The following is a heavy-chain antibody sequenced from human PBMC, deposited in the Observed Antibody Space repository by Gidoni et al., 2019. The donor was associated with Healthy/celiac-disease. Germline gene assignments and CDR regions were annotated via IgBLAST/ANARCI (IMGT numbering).Heavy chain of an antibody. CDR1: GGSISSSSYY. D-gene: IGHD2-21*01. CDR3: ARDHITRYSDY. Sequence: QLQLQESGPGLVKPSETLSLTCTVSGGSISSSSYYWGWIRQPPGKGLEWIGSIYYSGSTYYNPSLKSRVTISVDTSKNQFSLKLSSVTAADTAVYYCARDHITRYSDYWGQGTLVTVSS. J-gene: IGHJ4*02. CDR2: IYYSGST. V-gene: IGHV4-39*07.